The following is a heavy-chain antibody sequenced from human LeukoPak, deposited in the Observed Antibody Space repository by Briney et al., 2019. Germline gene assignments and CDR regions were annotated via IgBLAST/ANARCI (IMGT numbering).Heavy chain of an antibody. D-gene: IGHD6-19*01. CDR2: ISGSGGST. CDR3: AKDRVAVAGTARGGGDY. CDR1: GFTFSSYA. Sequence: GGSLRLSCAASGFTFSSYAMSWVRQAPGKGLERVSAISGSGGSTYYADSVKGRFTISRDNSKNTLYLQMNSLRAEDTAVYYCAKDRVAVAGTARGGGDYWGQGTLVTVSS. V-gene: IGHV3-23*01. J-gene: IGHJ4*02.